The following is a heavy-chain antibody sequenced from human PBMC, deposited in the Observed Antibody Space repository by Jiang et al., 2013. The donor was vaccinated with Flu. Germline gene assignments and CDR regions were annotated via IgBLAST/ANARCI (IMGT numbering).Heavy chain of an antibody. V-gene: IGHV2-70*11. J-gene: IGHJ4*02. Sequence: RPTQTLTLTXTLSGFSLSTSGMCVSWIRQPPGKALEWLARIDWDDDKSYSTSLKTRLTISKDTSKNLVVLTMTNMDPVDTATYYCARIPHGAYCGGEGYWGQGTLVTVSS. CDR1: GFSLSTSGMC. CDR2: IDWDDDK. D-gene: IGHD2-21*01. CDR3: ARIPHGAYCGGEGY.